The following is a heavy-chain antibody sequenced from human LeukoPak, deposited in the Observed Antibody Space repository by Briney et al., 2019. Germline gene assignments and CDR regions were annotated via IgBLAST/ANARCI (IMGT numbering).Heavy chain of an antibody. CDR3: ARDSMVRGVRYGMDV. D-gene: IGHD3-10*01. V-gene: IGHV4-31*03. CDR2: IYYSGST. Sequence: SETLSLTCTVSGGSISSGGYYWSWIRQHPGKGLEWIGYIYYSGSTYYNPSLKSRVTISVDTSKSQFSLKLSSVTAADTAVYYCARDSMVRGVRYGMDVWGKGITVTVSS. CDR1: GGSISSGGYY. J-gene: IGHJ6*04.